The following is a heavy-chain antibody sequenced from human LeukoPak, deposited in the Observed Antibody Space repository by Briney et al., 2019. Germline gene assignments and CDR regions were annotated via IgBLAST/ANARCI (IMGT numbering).Heavy chain of an antibody. J-gene: IGHJ6*03. CDR3: ARELAYYMDV. CDR2: ISYDGSNK. Sequence: PGGSLRLSCSASGFTFSSYSMHWVRQAPGEGLEWVAAISYDGSNKYYADSVKGRFTISRDDSKNTLYLQMNSLRPEDTAVYYCARELAYYMDVWGKGATVTVSS. V-gene: IGHV3-30*03. CDR1: GFTFSSYS.